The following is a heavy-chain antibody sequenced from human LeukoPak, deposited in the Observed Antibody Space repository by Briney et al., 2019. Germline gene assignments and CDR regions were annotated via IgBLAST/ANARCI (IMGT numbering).Heavy chain of an antibody. CDR1: GYTFSSYG. CDR2: INIYKGNT. V-gene: IGHV1-18*01. Sequence: ASVKVSCKVSGYTFSSYGISWVRQAPGQGLEWMAWINIYKGNTNYAQKFQDRLTMTTDTSTSTAYMELRSLRSYDTAMYYCAREIGYCSAGSCFPFDYWGQGTLVTVSS. J-gene: IGHJ4*02. D-gene: IGHD2-15*01. CDR3: AREIGYCSAGSCFPFDY.